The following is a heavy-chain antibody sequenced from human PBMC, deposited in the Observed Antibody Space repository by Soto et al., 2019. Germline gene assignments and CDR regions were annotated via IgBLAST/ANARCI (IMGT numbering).Heavy chain of an antibody. V-gene: IGHV4-59*01. J-gene: IGHJ6*03. CDR2: IYYSGST. D-gene: IGHD2-15*01. Sequence: LETLSLTCTVSGGSISSYYWSWIRQPPGKGLEWIGYIYYSGSTNYNPSLKSRVTISVDTSKNQFSLKLSSVTAADTAVYYCARIRRSHYYYYYMDVWGKGTTVTVSS. CDR3: ARIRRSHYYYYYMDV. CDR1: GGSISSYY.